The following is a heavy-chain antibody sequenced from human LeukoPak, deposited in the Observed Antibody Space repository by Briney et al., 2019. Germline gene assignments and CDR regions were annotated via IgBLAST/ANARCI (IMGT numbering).Heavy chain of an antibody. CDR1: GFTFSSYG. CDR2: ISYDGSNK. CDR3: AKSLWFENYGMDV. D-gene: IGHD3-10*01. V-gene: IGHV3-30*18. Sequence: PGRSLRLSCAASGFTFSSYGMHRVREAPGKGLEWVAVISYDGSNKYYADSVKGRFTISRDNSKNTLYLQMNSLRAEDTAVYYCAKSLWFENYGMDVWGQGTTVTVSS. J-gene: IGHJ6*02.